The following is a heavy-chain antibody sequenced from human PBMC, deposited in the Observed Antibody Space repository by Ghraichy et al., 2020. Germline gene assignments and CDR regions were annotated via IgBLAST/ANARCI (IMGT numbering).Heavy chain of an antibody. D-gene: IGHD2-15*01. CDR3: VRVPRVGPANRYCDS. J-gene: IGHJ4*02. Sequence: QTLSLTCAISGDSVSSNKAAWNWIRQSPWRGLEWLGRTSYRSQWSTDYAVSVKSRLTINADTSKNLLSMQLDSVTPEDTAVYYCVRVPRVGPANRYCDSWGQGTLVTFSS. V-gene: IGHV6-1*01. CDR2: TSYRSQWST. CDR1: GDSVSSNKAA.